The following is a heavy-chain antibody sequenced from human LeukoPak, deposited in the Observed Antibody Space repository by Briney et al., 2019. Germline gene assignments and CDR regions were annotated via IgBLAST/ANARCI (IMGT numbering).Heavy chain of an antibody. Sequence: GGSLRLSCAASGFTFSNAWMSWVRQAPGKGLEWVGRIKSKTDGGTTDYAAPVKGRFTISRDDSKTTLYLQMNSLKTEDTAVYYCTTSITMIVVVNADYWGQGTLVTVSS. D-gene: IGHD3-22*01. V-gene: IGHV3-15*01. J-gene: IGHJ4*02. CDR1: GFTFSNAW. CDR3: TTSITMIVVVNADY. CDR2: IKSKTDGGTT.